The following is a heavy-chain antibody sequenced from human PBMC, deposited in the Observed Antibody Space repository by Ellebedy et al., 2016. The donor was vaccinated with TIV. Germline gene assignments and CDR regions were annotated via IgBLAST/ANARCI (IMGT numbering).Heavy chain of an antibody. D-gene: IGHD1-26*01. V-gene: IGHV3-53*01. CDR1: GFTVSSNY. Sequence: GGSLRLXCVASGFTVSSNYMSWVRQAPGKGLEWVSVIYTDGRTYYADSVKGRFTISRDNSKNTLYLQMNSLRAEDTAVYYCARVGGNLRKYAMDVWGQGTTVTVSS. CDR2: IYTDGRT. J-gene: IGHJ6*02. CDR3: ARVGGNLRKYAMDV.